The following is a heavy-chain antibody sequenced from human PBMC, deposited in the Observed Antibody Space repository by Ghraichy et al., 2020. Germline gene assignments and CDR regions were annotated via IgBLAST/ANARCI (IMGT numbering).Heavy chain of an antibody. CDR2: ISGSGSSR. CDR3: ANAVGLLHDFWSGYYFDY. CDR1: GFTLSNST. J-gene: IGHJ4*02. D-gene: IGHD3-3*01. Sequence: GGSLRLSCAVSGFTLSNSTISWVGQAPGKGLERVASISGSGSSRYHADSVMGRFTISRDTSNNMLHLQMNGLRTEDTGLYFCANAVGLLHDFWSGYYFDYWGQGTLVTVSS. V-gene: IGHV3-23*01.